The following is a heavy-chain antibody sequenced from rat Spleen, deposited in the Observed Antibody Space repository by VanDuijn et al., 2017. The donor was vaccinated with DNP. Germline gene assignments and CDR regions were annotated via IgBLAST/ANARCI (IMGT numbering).Heavy chain of an antibody. CDR3: ARRDYDGSYTEGDY. CDR2: LSYNGGTP. J-gene: IGHJ2*01. D-gene: IGHD1-12*02. Sequence: EVLLVESDGGLVQPGRSLKLSCAVSGFTFSDYYMAWVRQAPAKGLEWVATLSYNGGTPYYRDSVKGRFTISRDNAQSTLYLQMDSLRSEDTATYTCARRDYDGSYTEGDYWGQGVMVTVSS. V-gene: IGHV5-7*01. CDR1: GFTFSDYY.